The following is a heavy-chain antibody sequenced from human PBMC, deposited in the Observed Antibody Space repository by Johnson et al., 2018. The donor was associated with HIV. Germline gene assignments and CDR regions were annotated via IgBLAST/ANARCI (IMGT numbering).Heavy chain of an antibody. CDR1: GFTFDDYG. CDR2: IYSGGST. Sequence: QVQLVESGGGVVRPGGSLRLSCAASGFTFDDYGMSWVRQAPGKGLEWVSVIYSGGSTYYADSVKGRFTISRDNSKNTLDLQMNSLTIEDTAVFYCAKTRMGGILDAFDLWGQGTMVIVS. J-gene: IGHJ3*01. D-gene: IGHD3-10*01. V-gene: IGHV3-NL1*01. CDR3: AKTRMGGILDAFDL.